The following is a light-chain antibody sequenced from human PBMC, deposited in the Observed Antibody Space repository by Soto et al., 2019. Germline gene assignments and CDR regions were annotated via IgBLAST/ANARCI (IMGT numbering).Light chain of an antibody. CDR3: QHYNSYSNT. Sequence: DIQMTQSPSTLPASVGDRVTISCRASQTVERWLAWYQQKPGKAPKLLISDVSTLERGVPSRFSGSGSATEFTLTISGLQSDDFATYYCQHYNSYSNTFGQGTKLEIK. CDR2: DVS. V-gene: IGKV1-5*01. J-gene: IGKJ2*01. CDR1: QTVERW.